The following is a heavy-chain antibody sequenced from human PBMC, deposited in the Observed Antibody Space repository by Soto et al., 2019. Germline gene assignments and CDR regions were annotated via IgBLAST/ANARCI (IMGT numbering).Heavy chain of an antibody. CDR1: GGTFSSYA. CDR3: ARYDFWSGRRFDY. Sequence: SVKVSCKASGGTFSSYAISWVRQAPGQGLEWMGGIIPIFGTANYAQKFQGRVTITADESTSTAYMELSSLRSEDTAVYYCARYDFWSGRRFDYWGQGTLVTVSS. D-gene: IGHD3-3*01. J-gene: IGHJ4*02. CDR2: IIPIFGTA. V-gene: IGHV1-69*13.